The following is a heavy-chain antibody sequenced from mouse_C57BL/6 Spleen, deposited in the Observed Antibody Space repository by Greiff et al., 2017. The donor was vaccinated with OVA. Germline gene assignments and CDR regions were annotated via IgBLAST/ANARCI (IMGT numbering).Heavy chain of an antibody. J-gene: IGHJ2*01. CDR2: ISSGSSTI. CDR1: GFPLSDYG. Sequence: VKLVVSGGGLVKPGGSLKFPCAASGFPLSDYGMHWLRQAPEKGLEWVAYISSGSSTIYYADTVKGRFTISRDNAKNTLFLQMTSLRSEDTAMYYCAREDYFDYWGQGTTLTVSS. V-gene: IGHV5-17*01. CDR3: AREDYFDY.